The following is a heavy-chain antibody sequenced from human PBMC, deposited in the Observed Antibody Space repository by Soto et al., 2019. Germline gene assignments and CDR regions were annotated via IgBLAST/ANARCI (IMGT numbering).Heavy chain of an antibody. CDR3: ARIVYHEISSYYYDSSGYYSAFDY. CDR1: GFSLSTSGMC. Sequence: GSGPTLVNPTQTLTLTCTFSGFSLSTSGMCVSWIRQPPGKALEWLALIDWDDDKYYSTSLKTRLTISKDTSKNQVVLTMTNMDPVDTATYYCARIVYHEISSYYYDSSGYYSAFDYWGQGTLVTVSS. J-gene: IGHJ4*02. V-gene: IGHV2-70*01. D-gene: IGHD3-22*01. CDR2: IDWDDDK.